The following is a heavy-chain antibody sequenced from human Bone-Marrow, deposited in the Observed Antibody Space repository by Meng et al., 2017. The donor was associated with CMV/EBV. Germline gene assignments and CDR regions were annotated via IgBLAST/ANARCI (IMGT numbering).Heavy chain of an antibody. CDR1: GFTFSSYG. D-gene: IGHD6-13*01. V-gene: IGHV3-30*02. CDR3: AKDQVWGSSWPLPNY. Sequence: GGSLRLSCAASGFTFSSYGMHWVRQAPGKGLEWVAFIRYDGSNKYYADSVKGRFTISRDNSKNTLYLQMNSLRAEDTAVYYCAKDQVWGSSWPLPNYWGQRTLVTVSS. CDR2: IRYDGSNK. J-gene: IGHJ4*02.